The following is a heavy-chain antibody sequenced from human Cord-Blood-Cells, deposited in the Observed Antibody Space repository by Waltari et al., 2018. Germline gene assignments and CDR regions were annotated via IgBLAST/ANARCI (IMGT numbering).Heavy chain of an antibody. V-gene: IGHV4-38-2*01. CDR2: IYHSGST. J-gene: IGHJ4*02. Sequence: QVQLQESGPGLVKPSETLSLTCAVSGYSISSGYYWGWIRQPPGKGLEWIGSIYHSGSTYYNPSLKGRVTISVDTSKNQFSLKLSSVTAADTAVYYCARVQLVRGYYFDYWGQGTLVTVSS. D-gene: IGHD6-13*01. CDR3: ARVQLVRGYYFDY. CDR1: GYSISSGYY.